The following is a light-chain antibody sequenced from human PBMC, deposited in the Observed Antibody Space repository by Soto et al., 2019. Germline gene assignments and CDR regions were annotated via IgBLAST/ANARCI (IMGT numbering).Light chain of an antibody. CDR2: AAS. CDR1: QGISSR. J-gene: IGKJ4*01. Sequence: DVQMTQSPSSVSASVGDRVTITCRASQGISSRLAWYQQKPGKAPNLLIYAASSLQSGVPSRFSGSGSETDFTLTIGSLQPEDFATYYCQQSNSFPLTFGGGTKVDIK. V-gene: IGKV1-12*01. CDR3: QQSNSFPLT.